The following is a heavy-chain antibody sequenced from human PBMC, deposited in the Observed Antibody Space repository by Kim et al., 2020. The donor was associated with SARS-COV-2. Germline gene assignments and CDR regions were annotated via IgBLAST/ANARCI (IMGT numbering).Heavy chain of an antibody. V-gene: IGHV1-3*01. CDR3: ARGFCNEVNCFNWFDP. D-gene: IGHD2-15*01. CDR1: GNIFNRYV. CDR2: INAANGNT. J-gene: IGHJ5*02. Sequence: ASVKVSCKASGNIFNRYVMHWVRQAPGQSLEWMGWINAANGNTKYSQKFQGRVTITWDTSARTAYMDLSSLTSEDTAVYYCARGFCNEVNCFNWFDPWGQGTLVTASS.